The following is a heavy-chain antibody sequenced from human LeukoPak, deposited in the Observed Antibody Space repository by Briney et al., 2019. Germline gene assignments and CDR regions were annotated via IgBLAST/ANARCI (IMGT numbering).Heavy chain of an antibody. V-gene: IGHV1-69*04. J-gene: IGHJ6*03. CDR2: IIPILGIA. CDR3: ARGRFWGDYYYYYMDV. CDR1: GGTFSSYA. D-gene: IGHD3-16*01. Sequence: SVKVSWKASGGTFSSYAISWVRQAPGQGLEWMGRIIPILGIANYAQKFQGRVTITADKSTSTAYLELSSLRSEHTAVNYCARGRFWGDYYYYYMDVWGKGTTVTVSS.